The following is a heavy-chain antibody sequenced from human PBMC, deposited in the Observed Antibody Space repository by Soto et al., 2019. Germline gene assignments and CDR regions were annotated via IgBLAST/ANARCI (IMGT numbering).Heavy chain of an antibody. CDR1: GYSFIRYW. Sequence: PGESLQISCKGSGYSFIRYWIGWVRQMPGKGLECIGVIYAGDSETRYSPSFQGQVTMSVDKSISTAYLQWSSLKASDTAIYYCARQTSDRYGPDYLGQGTLVTVSS. V-gene: IGHV5-51*01. J-gene: IGHJ4*02. CDR2: IYAGDSET. D-gene: IGHD3-22*01. CDR3: ARQTSDRYGPDY.